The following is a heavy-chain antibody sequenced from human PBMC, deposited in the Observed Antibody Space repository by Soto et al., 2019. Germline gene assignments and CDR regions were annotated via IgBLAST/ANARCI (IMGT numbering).Heavy chain of an antibody. CDR2: TYYSGST. D-gene: IGHD4-17*01. CDR3: ARGSITVTTSAFDD. V-gene: IGHV4-31*03. Sequence: QVQLQESGPGLVKPSQTLSLTCTVSGGSISSGGYYWSWIRQHPGKGLEWIGYTYYSGSTYYNPSLKSRVTISVDTSKNQFSLKLSSVTAADTAVYYCARGSITVTTSAFDDWGQGTLVTVSS. J-gene: IGHJ4*02. CDR1: GGSISSGGYY.